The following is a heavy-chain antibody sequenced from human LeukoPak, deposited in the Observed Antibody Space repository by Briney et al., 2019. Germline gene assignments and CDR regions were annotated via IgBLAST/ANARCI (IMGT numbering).Heavy chain of an antibody. V-gene: IGHV3-23*01. Sequence: PGGSLRLSCAASGFTLRSYGMSWVRQAPGKGLEWVAATSGSGGNTYYADSVKGRFTISRDNSKNTLYLQMNSLRAEDTAVYYCAKEYSGYDFDYWGQGTLVTVSS. CDR1: GFTLRSYG. J-gene: IGHJ4*02. CDR2: TSGSGGNT. CDR3: AKEYSGYDFDY. D-gene: IGHD5-12*01.